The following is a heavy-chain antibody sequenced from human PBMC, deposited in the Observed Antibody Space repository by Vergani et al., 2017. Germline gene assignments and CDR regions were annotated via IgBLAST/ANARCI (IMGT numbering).Heavy chain of an antibody. Sequence: QVQLQQWGAGLLKTSETLSLTCAVYGGFFSGYYWSWIRQPPGKGLEWIGEINHSGSTNYNPYLKSRVTISVDTSKNQFSLKLSSVTAADTAVYYCARGSRDSSSAKGDYYYYFMDVWGKGTTVTVSS. CDR2: INHSGST. J-gene: IGHJ6*03. CDR1: GGFFSGYY. V-gene: IGHV4-34*01. D-gene: IGHD3-22*01. CDR3: ARGSRDSSSAKGDYYYYFMDV.